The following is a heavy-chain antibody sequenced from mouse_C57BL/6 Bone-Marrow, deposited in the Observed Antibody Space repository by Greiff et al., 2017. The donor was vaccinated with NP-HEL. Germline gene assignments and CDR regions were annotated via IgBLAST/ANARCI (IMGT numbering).Heavy chain of an antibody. Sequence: EVHLVESGGGLVQPGGSLSLSCAASGFTFTDYYMSWVRQPPGKALEWLGFIRNKANGYTTEYSACVKGRFTISRDNSQSILYLQMNALRAEDSATYYCARYGYSYYYAMDYWGQGTSVTVSS. J-gene: IGHJ4*01. CDR1: GFTFTDYY. D-gene: IGHD2-3*01. CDR2: IRNKANGYTT. CDR3: ARYGYSYYYAMDY. V-gene: IGHV7-3*01.